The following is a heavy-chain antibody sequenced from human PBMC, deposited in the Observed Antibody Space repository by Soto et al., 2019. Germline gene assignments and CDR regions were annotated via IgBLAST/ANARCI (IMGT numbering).Heavy chain of an antibody. CDR2: ISFDGSHK. Sequence: GGSLRLSCAGSGFTFSNYGLHWVRQAPGKGLDWVSFISFDGSHKYYADSAKGRFTISRDNSNNMLYLQMDSLTTEDTAVYYCAKDGAPRYCSRSSCHPAGAYWGQGTLVTVSS. D-gene: IGHD2-15*01. CDR1: GFTFSNYG. J-gene: IGHJ4*02. V-gene: IGHV3-30*18. CDR3: AKDGAPRYCSRSSCHPAGAY.